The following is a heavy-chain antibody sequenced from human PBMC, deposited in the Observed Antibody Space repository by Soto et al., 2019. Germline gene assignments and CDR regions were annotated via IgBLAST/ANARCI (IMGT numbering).Heavy chain of an antibody. CDR3: ARRSTAGPYFDY. CDR2: TYYRSKWYN. CDR1: GDSVSSNSAA. Sequence: SQTLSLTCAISGDSVSSNSAAWNWIRQSPSRGLELLGRTYYRSKWYNDYALSVKSRITINPDTSKNQFSLQLNSVSPEDTAVYYCARRSTAGPYFDYWGQGALVTVSS. V-gene: IGHV6-1*01. J-gene: IGHJ4*02. D-gene: IGHD6-13*01.